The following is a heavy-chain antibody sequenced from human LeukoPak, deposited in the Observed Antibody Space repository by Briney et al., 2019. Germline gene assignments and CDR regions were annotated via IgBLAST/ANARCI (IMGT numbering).Heavy chain of an antibody. CDR3: ARGPNSGYSWLDP. V-gene: IGHV3-7*03. D-gene: IGHD5-12*01. CDR2: IKQDGSEK. J-gene: IGHJ5*02. Sequence: GGSLRLSCEASGFTLSKFWVNWVRQAPGKGLEWVANIKQDGSEKRYVDSVKGRFSISRDNTKNSLYLQMSSLRAEDTAVYYCARGPNSGYSWLDPWGQGTLVTVSS. CDR1: GFTLSKFW.